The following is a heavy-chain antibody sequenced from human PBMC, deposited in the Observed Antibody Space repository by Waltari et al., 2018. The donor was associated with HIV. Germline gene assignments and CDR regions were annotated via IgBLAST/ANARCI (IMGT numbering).Heavy chain of an antibody. D-gene: IGHD2-8*02. CDR2: ISGMCDFI. CDR3: ARVYCSGNVCSTPDAFDM. Sequence: VQLVESGGGRVKPGGSLRLSCATSGSTSDIHCLHWVREASVKVLECVTSISGMCDFIYYTVQVKGRFTISRDYATNSLYLEMNGLIAEDSAVYYCARVYCSGNVCSTPDAFDMWGLGTMVTVSS. V-gene: IGHV3-21*06. CDR1: GSTSDIHC. J-gene: IGHJ3*02.